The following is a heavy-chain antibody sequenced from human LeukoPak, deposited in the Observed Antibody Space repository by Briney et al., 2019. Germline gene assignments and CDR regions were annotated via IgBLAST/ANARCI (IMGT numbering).Heavy chain of an antibody. CDR2: ISYDGSKK. Sequence: GGSLRLSCAASGFTFSSYAMHWVRQAPGKGLEWVAVISYDGSKKYYADPEEGRFTISRDNSKNTLDLQMNSLRVEDTAVYFCAKDKDTPATAQPQRGYFESWGQGTLVTVSS. D-gene: IGHD2-15*01. J-gene: IGHJ4*02. CDR3: AKDKDTPATAQPQRGYFES. CDR1: GFTFSSYA. V-gene: IGHV3-30-3*01.